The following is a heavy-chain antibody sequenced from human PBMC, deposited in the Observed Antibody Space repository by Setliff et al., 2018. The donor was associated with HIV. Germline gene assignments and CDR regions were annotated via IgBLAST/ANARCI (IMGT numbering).Heavy chain of an antibody. D-gene: IGHD4-17*01. CDR2: VYYSGST. V-gene: IGHV4-39*02. CDR1: GGSITSSSYY. Sequence: SETLSLTCTVSGGSITSSSYYWGWIRQPPGKGLEWIGSVYYSGSTYYNPSLKSRISISVDTSKNHFSLKLSAVTATDTAVYYCARRDYGGAFDYWGQGTLVIVSS. J-gene: IGHJ4*02. CDR3: ARRDYGGAFDY.